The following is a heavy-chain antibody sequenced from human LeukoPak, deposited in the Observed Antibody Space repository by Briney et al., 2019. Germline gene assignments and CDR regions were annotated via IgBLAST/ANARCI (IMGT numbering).Heavy chain of an antibody. J-gene: IGHJ4*02. CDR2: FDPEDGET. V-gene: IGHV1-24*01. CDR1: GYTLTELS. CDR3: ATDLGLGSSSFLFDY. Sequence: GASVKVSCKVSGYTLTELSMHWVRQAPGKGLEWMGGFDPEDGETIYAQKFQGRVTMTEDTSTDTAYMELSSLRSEDTAVYYCATDLGLGSSSFLFDYWGQGTLVTVSS. D-gene: IGHD6-6*01.